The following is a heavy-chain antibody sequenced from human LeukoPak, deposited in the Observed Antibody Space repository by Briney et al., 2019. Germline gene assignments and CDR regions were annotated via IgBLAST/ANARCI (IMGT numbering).Heavy chain of an antibody. D-gene: IGHD3-10*01. CDR3: ARIPPYGSGSYSYYGMDV. V-gene: IGHV1-69*06. Sequence: GSSVKVSCKASGGTFSSYAISWVRQAPGQGLEWMGGIIPIFGTANYAQKFQGRVTITADKSTSTAYMELSSLRSEDTAAYYCARIPPYGSGSYSYYGMDVWGKGTTVTVSS. J-gene: IGHJ6*04. CDR1: GGTFSSYA. CDR2: IIPIFGTA.